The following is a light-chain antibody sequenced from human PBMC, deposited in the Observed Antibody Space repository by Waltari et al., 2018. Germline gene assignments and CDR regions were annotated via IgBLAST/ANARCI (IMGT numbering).Light chain of an antibody. V-gene: IGKV3-11*01. CDR1: QSVSSY. J-gene: IGKJ4*01. CDR2: DAS. CDR3: QQRSNWLLT. Sequence: EIVLTQSPATLSLSPGERATLSCRASQSVSSYLAWDQQKPGQAPRLLIYDASSRATGIPARFSGSGSGTDFTLTISSLEPEDFAFYYCQQRSNWLLTFGGGTKVEIK.